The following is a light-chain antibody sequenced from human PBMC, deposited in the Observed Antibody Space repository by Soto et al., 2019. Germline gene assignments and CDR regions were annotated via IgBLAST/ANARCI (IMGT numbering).Light chain of an antibody. CDR2: EDN. Sequence: NFMLTQPHSVSESPGKTVTISCTRSSGSIASNYVQWYQQRPGSAPTTVIYEDNHRPSGVPDRFSGSIDSSSNSASLTISGLKTEDEADYYCQSSRVFGGGTKVTVL. CDR1: SGSIASNY. CDR3: QSSRV. V-gene: IGLV6-57*04. J-gene: IGLJ2*01.